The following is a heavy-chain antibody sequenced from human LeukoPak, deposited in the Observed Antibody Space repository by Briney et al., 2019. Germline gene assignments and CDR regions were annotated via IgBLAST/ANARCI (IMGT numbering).Heavy chain of an antibody. D-gene: IGHD3-22*01. CDR2: ISSSGSTI. CDR3: ARDLEDTSGYFLVGEGHYYYYGMDV. CDR1: GFTFSSYW. Sequence: PGGSLRLSCAASGFTFSSYWMHWVRQAPGKGLEWVSYISSSGSTIYYADSVKGRFTISRDNAKNSLYLQMNSLRAEDTAVYYCARDLEDTSGYFLVGEGHYYYYGMDVWGQGTTVTVSS. V-gene: IGHV3-48*03. J-gene: IGHJ6*02.